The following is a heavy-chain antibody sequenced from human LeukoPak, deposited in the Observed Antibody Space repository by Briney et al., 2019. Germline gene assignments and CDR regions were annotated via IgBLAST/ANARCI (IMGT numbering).Heavy chain of an antibody. J-gene: IGHJ4*02. V-gene: IGHV3-21*06. Sequence: PGGSLRLSCAASGFTFSSYSMNWVRQAPGKGLEWVSSISSSGSYIYYADSVKGRFTISRDNAKNSLDLQMNSLRVEDTAVYYCARLQWLQTGRDFLDYWGQGTLVTVSS. CDR1: GFTFSSYS. CDR2: ISSSGSYI. CDR3: ARLQWLQTGRDFLDY. D-gene: IGHD6-19*01.